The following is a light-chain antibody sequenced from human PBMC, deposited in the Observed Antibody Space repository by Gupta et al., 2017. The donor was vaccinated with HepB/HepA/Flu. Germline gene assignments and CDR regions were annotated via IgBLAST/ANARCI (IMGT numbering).Light chain of an antibody. J-gene: IGLJ2*01. CDR3: SSFTSTTALVV. V-gene: IGLV2-14*01. CDR2: EVT. CDR1: SSEVGDFNY. Sequence: QSALTQPASVSGSPGQSITISCTGTSSEVGDFNYVSWYQQHPGKAPKLLISEVTNRPSGGAYRFSGAKTCNTASLTTTALQHGDEADYYCSSFTSTTALVVFGGGTKLTVL.